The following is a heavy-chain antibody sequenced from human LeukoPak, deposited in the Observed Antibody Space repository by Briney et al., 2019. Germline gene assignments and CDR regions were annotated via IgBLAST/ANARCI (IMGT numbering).Heavy chain of an antibody. Sequence: SETLSLTCTVSGGSLSGYYWSWIRQPPGKGLEWIGYIYYSGITNYNLSLKSRVTISVDTSKNQFTLKLSSVTAADTAVYYCARRKYGDYYFDYWGQGTLVTVSS. CDR3: ARRKYGDYYFDY. V-gene: IGHV4-59*08. J-gene: IGHJ4*02. CDR2: IYYSGIT. CDR1: GGSLSGYY. D-gene: IGHD4-17*01.